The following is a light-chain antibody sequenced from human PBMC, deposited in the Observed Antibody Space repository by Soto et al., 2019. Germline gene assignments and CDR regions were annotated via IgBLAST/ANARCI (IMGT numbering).Light chain of an antibody. J-gene: IGKJ1*01. CDR3: QQFKSGTWT. Sequence: IDMTQSPYPQSASVGDRVTITCRASQNIERWLAWYQQKPGKAPKLLLYDVSSLESGVPSRFSGSGSATEFILTINGLQPDDFATYFCQQFKSGTWTFGQGTKVDIK. CDR1: QNIERW. V-gene: IGKV1-5*01. CDR2: DVS.